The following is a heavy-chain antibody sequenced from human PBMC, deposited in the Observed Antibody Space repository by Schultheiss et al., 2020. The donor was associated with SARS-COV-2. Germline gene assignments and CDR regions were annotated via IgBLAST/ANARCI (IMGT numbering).Heavy chain of an antibody. Sequence: SETLSLTCTVSGVSISSYCWNWIRQPPGKGLEWIGFIHDSGSTNYNPSLKSRVTISVDTSKNQFSLKLSSVTAADTAVYYCARDVRDSYGSGIDPWGQGTLVTVSS. CDR1: GVSISSYC. D-gene: IGHD5-18*01. CDR2: IHDSGST. J-gene: IGHJ5*02. CDR3: ARDVRDSYGSGIDP. V-gene: IGHV4-59*01.